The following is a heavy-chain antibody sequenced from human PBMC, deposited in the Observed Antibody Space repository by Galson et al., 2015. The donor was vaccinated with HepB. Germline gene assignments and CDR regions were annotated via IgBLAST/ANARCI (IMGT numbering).Heavy chain of an antibody. CDR3: ARPYTTYDTHFDY. CDR2: IYPGDSDT. D-gene: IGHD4-11*01. J-gene: IGHJ4*02. Sequence: SGAEVKKPGESLKISCKGSGYSFTTYWIAWVRQMPGKGLEWMGIIYPGDSDTSYSPSFQGQVTISADKSISTAYLQWSSLKASDTAMYYCARPYTTYDTHFDYWGQGTLVTVSS. CDR1: GYSFTTYW. V-gene: IGHV5-51*01.